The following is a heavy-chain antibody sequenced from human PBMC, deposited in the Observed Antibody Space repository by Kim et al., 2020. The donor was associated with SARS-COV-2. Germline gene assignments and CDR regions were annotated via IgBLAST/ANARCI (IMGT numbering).Heavy chain of an antibody. CDR2: ISSNGGST. J-gene: IGHJ6*02. CDR1: GFTFSSYA. Sequence: GGSLRLSCAASGFTFSSYAMHWVRQAPGKGLEYVSAISSNGGSTYYANSVKGRFTISRDNSKNTLYLQMGSLRAEDMAVYYCACSLERKGDRYSSSFEGGYGMDVWGQGTTVTVSS. D-gene: IGHD6-6*01. CDR3: ACSLERKGDRYSSSFEGGYGMDV. V-gene: IGHV3-64*01.